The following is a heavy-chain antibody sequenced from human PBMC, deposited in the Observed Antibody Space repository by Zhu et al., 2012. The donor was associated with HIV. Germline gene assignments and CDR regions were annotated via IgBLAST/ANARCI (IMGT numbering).Heavy chain of an antibody. V-gene: IGHV4-38-2*01. CDR1: GYSISSGYY. D-gene: IGHD4-17*01. J-gene: IGHJ4*02. Sequence: QVQLQESGPGLVKPSETLSLTCAVSGYSISSGYYWGWIRQPPGKGLEWIGSIYHSGSTYYNPSLKSRVTISVDTSKNQFSLKLSSVTAADTAVYYCARGTTGDHWGQGTLVTVSS. CDR2: IYHSGST. CDR3: ARGTTGDH.